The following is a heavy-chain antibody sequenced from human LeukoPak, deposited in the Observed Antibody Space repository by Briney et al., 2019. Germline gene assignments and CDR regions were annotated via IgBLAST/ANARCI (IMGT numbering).Heavy chain of an antibody. CDR1: GGSISNYY. Sequence: SETLSLTCTVSGGSISNYYWNWIRQPPGKGLEWIGYIYYTGNTNYNPSLKSRVTISVDTSKNQFSLKLSSVTAADTAVYYCARTNWNYDDAFDIWGQGTMVTVSS. CDR3: ARTNWNYDDAFDI. CDR2: IYYTGNT. V-gene: IGHV4-59*01. D-gene: IGHD1-7*01. J-gene: IGHJ3*02.